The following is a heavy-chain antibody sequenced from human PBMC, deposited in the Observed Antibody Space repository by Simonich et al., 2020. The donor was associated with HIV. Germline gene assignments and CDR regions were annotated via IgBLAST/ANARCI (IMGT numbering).Heavy chain of an antibody. V-gene: IGHV4-34*01. CDR1: GGPFSGYY. Sequence: QVQLQQWGAGLLKPSETLSLTCAVYGGPFSGYYWSWIRQPLGKGLEWIGEIHHSGSTKYNSSVKSRVTISVDSSKKQFSVKLNSVTAADTAVYYCARGRYYYGSGSYRYYFDSWGQGTLVTVSS. D-gene: IGHD3-10*01. J-gene: IGHJ4*02. CDR3: ARGRYYYGSGSYRYYFDS. CDR2: IHHSGST.